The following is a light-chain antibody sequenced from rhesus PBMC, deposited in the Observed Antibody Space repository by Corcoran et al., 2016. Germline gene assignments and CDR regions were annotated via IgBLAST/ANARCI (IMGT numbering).Light chain of an antibody. J-gene: IGKJ4*01. V-gene: IGKV1-25*01. CDR2: AAS. CDR1: QGISSY. Sequence: DIQMTQSPSSLSASVGDRVTITCRASQGISSYLAWYQQKPGKAPKLLLYAASTLKSGVPSRFSGSGSGTDFTLTISSLQPEDFATYYCQQHNSYPLTFGGGTKVELK. CDR3: QQHNSYPLT.